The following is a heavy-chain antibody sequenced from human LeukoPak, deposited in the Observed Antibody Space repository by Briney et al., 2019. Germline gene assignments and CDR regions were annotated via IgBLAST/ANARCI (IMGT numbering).Heavy chain of an antibody. Sequence: PGGSLRLSCAASGFTFSSYSMNWVRQAPGKGMEWVSYISSSSTIYYADSVKGRFTISRDNAKNSLYLQMNSLRDEDTAVYYCARDTDYYGSGMHFDYWGQGTLVTVSS. J-gene: IGHJ4*02. CDR1: GFTFSSYS. CDR3: ARDTDYYGSGMHFDY. V-gene: IGHV3-48*02. D-gene: IGHD3-10*01. CDR2: ISSSSTI.